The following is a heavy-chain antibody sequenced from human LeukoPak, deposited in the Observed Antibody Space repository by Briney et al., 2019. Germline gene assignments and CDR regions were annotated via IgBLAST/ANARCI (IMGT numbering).Heavy chain of an antibody. J-gene: IGHJ6*02. Sequence: ASVTVSCKPSGYTVTSYDINWVRQATGQGLEWMGWMNPNSGNTGYPHKFQGRGTMTRNTSTNTAYMELSRMRSEDTAVYYCAVHPDTAREYPYHYYYGMDVWGQGTTVTVSS. CDR2: MNPNSGNT. CDR1: GYTVTSYD. D-gene: IGHD5-18*01. V-gene: IGHV1-8*01. CDR3: AVHPDTAREYPYHYYYGMDV.